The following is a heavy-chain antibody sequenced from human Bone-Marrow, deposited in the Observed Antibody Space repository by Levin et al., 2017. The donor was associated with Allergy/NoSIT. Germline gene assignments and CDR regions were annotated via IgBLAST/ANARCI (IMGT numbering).Heavy chain of an antibody. CDR2: ISGSGGST. Sequence: GESLKISCAASGFTFSSYAMSWVRQAPGKGLEWVSAISGSGGSTYYADSVKGRFTISRDNSKNTLYLQMNSLRAEDTAVYYCAGESGYCSSTSCYHYYYYYGMDVWGQGTTVTVSS. V-gene: IGHV3-23*01. D-gene: IGHD2-2*01. CDR1: GFTFSSYA. J-gene: IGHJ6*02. CDR3: AGESGYCSSTSCYHYYYYYGMDV.